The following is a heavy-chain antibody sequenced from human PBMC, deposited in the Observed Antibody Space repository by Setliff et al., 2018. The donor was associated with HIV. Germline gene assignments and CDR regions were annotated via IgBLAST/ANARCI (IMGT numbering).Heavy chain of an antibody. V-gene: IGHV1-69*10. CDR1: GGIGTYA. CDR3: ARGGRWWGPNNPSPHFYHMDL. Sequence: SVKVSCKASGGIGTYAISWVRQAPGQGLEWMGGSIPNYSVETQKFRDRVSIYVDQSRRTAYMELRNLRFDDTALYFCARGGRWWGPNNPSPHFYHMDLWGSGTSVTV. CDR2: SIPNYSVE. D-gene: IGHD2-15*01. J-gene: IGHJ6*03.